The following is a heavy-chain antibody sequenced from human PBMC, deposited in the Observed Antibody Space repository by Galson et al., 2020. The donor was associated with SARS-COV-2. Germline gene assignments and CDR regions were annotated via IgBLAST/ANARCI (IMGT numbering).Heavy chain of an antibody. D-gene: IGHD5-18*01. J-gene: IGHJ4*02. CDR2: IKQDGSEK. V-gene: IGHV3-7*01. CDR1: GFPLTTFW. CDR3: ARDQDGYNDF. Sequence: PGGSLRLSCAASGFPLTTFWMSWVRQPPGKGLEWVANIKQDGSEKYYVESVKGRFTISVDNAKNSLYLQMNSLSAEDTAVYYCARDQDGYNDFWGPGTLVTVSS.